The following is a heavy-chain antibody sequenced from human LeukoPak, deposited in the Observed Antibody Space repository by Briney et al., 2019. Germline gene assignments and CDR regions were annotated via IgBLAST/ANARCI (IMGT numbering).Heavy chain of an antibody. Sequence: SETLSLTCTVPGGSISSYYWSWIRQPAGKGLEWIGRIYTSGSTNYNPSLKSRVTMSVDTSKNQFSLKLSSVTAADTAVYYCARDVAADVNNWFDPWGQGTLVTVSS. D-gene: IGHD6-13*01. J-gene: IGHJ5*02. V-gene: IGHV4-4*07. CDR1: GGSISSYY. CDR3: ARDVAADVNNWFDP. CDR2: IYTSGST.